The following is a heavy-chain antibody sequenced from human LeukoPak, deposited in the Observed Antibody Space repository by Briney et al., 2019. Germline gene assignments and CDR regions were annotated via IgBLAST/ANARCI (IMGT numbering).Heavy chain of an antibody. CDR3: ARRGSYLDA. J-gene: IGHJ5*02. Sequence: SSETLSLTCSVSGGFISSSSKYWGWIRQPPGKGLEWIGYIYYSGSTNYNPSLKSRVSISVDTSKNQFSLRLSSVTAADTAVYYCARRGSYLDAWGQGTLVTVSS. D-gene: IGHD1-26*01. V-gene: IGHV4-61*05. CDR1: GGFISSSSKY. CDR2: IYYSGST.